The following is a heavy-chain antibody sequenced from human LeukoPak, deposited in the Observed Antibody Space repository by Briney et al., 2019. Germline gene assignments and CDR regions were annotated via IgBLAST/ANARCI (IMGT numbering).Heavy chain of an antibody. D-gene: IGHD6-19*01. Sequence: PGGSLRPSCAASGFTFSSYEMNWVRQAPGKGLEWVSYISSSGSTRTYADSVKGRFTISRDNAKNPLYLEMNSLRAEDTAVYYCAREIVSAVAGNFDFWGQGTLVTVSS. CDR2: ISSSGSTR. CDR1: GFTFSSYE. J-gene: IGHJ4*02. V-gene: IGHV3-48*03. CDR3: AREIVSAVAGNFDF.